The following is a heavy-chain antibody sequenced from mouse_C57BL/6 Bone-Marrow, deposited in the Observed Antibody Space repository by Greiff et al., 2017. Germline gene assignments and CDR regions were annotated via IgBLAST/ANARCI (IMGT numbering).Heavy chain of an antibody. V-gene: IGHV1-85*01. Sequence: VLLQESGPGLVKPGASVKLSCKASGYTFTSYAINWVKQTPGQGLEWIGWIYPGDGSTKYNENFKGKATLTVDTSYSTAYMELHSLTSEDSAVYFCAREDLLWFAYWGQGTLVTVS. CDR2: IYPGDGST. D-gene: IGHD2-1*01. CDR3: AREDLLWFAY. CDR1: GYTFTSYA. J-gene: IGHJ3*01.